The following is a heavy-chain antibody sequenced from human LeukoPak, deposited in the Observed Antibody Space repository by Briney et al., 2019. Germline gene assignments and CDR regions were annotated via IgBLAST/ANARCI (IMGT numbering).Heavy chain of an antibody. Sequence: SETLSLTCTVSGDSTSGYYWTWIRQPPGKRLEWIGYIFYSGSTNYNPSLKSRVTISLDTSKNQFSLKLSSVTAADTAVYYCARLVYDSSGYYYEGDWGQGTLVTVSS. CDR1: GDSTSGYY. J-gene: IGHJ4*02. CDR3: ARLVYDSSGYYYEGD. D-gene: IGHD3-22*01. V-gene: IGHV4-59*08. CDR2: IFYSGST.